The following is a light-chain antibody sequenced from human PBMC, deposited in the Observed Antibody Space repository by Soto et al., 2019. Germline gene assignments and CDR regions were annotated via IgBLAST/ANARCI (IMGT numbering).Light chain of an antibody. V-gene: IGKV3-15*01. CDR3: QQYGSSPPWT. Sequence: EIVMTQSPATLSVSPGERATFSCRASQSVSSNLAWYQQKPGQAPRLLIYGASIGATGIPARFSGSGSGTEFTLTISRLEPEDFAVYYCQQYGSSPPWTFGQGTKVEIK. CDR2: GAS. CDR1: QSVSSN. J-gene: IGKJ1*01.